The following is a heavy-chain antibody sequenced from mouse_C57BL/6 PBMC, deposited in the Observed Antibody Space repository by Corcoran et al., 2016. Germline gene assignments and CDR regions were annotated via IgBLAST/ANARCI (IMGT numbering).Heavy chain of an antibody. Sequence: EVQLQQSVAELVRLGASVKMSCTASGFNIKNTYMHWVRQRPEQGLEWIGRIDPANGNTKYAPKFQGKATITADTSSNTAYLQLSSLTSEDTAIYYCAPYYYGSSYGYFDVWGTGTTVTVSS. J-gene: IGHJ1*03. V-gene: IGHV14-3*01. CDR1: GFNIKNTY. CDR3: APYYYGSSYGYFDV. CDR2: IDPANGNT. D-gene: IGHD1-1*01.